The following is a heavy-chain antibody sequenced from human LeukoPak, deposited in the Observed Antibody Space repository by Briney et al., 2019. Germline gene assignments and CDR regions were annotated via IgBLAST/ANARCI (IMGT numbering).Heavy chain of an antibody. Sequence: SETLSLTCTVSGGSISSFYWSWIRQPPGKGLEWIGYIYYSGSTNYNPSLKSRVTISVDTSKNQFSLKLSSVTAADTAVYYCASSCSGGSCYSIAYGAFDIWGQGTMVTVSS. CDR2: IYYSGST. CDR1: GGSISSFY. V-gene: IGHV4-59*01. J-gene: IGHJ3*02. D-gene: IGHD2-15*01. CDR3: ASSCSGGSCYSIAYGAFDI.